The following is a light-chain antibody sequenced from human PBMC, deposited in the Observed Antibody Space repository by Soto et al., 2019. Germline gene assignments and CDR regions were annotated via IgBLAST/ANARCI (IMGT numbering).Light chain of an antibody. V-gene: IGLV2-14*01. CDR1: SSDVGGYNY. CDR2: EVT. CDR3: SSYTSSSTVV. Sequence: QLVLTQPASVSGSLGQSITISCTGTSSDVGGYNYVSWYQQHPGKDPKVVIFEVTKRPSGVSSRFSGSKSGNTASLTVSGLQAEDEGDYYCSSYTSSSTVVFGGGTKLTVL. J-gene: IGLJ2*01.